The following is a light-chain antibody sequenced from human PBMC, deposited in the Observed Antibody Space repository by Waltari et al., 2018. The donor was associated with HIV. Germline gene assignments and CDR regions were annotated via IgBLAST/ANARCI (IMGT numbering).Light chain of an antibody. CDR2: YDD. CDR3: AAWDDILNAYV. Sequence: QSVLTQPPSLSESPRQRVTISCSGSSSNIGSNAVNWYQPLPGKAPKLLIYYDDMLPAVVSERFSGSKSGSSASLSISGLQSDDEADYYCAAWDDILNAYVFGSGTKVTVL. CDR1: SSNIGSNA. V-gene: IGLV1-36*01. J-gene: IGLJ1*01.